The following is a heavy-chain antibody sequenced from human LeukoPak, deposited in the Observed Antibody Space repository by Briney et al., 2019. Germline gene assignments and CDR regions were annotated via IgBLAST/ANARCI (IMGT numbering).Heavy chain of an antibody. CDR2: ISGSGGST. CDR1: GFTFSSYA. J-gene: IGHJ4*02. CDR3: AKDPLSSSWQFDY. V-gene: IGHV3-23*01. Sequence: PGGSLRLSCAASGFTFSSYAMSWVRQAPRKGLEWVSTISGSGGSTYYADSVKGRFTISRDNSKNTLYLQMNSLRAEDTAVYYCAKDPLSSSWQFDYWGQGTLVTVSS. D-gene: IGHD6-13*01.